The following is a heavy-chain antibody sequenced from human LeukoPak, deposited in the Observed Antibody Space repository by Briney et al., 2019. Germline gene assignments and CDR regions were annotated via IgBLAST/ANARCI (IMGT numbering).Heavy chain of an antibody. CDR3: AQGYSSGWYPY. CDR1: GFTITDYG. V-gene: IGHV3-23*01. J-gene: IGHJ4*02. D-gene: IGHD6-19*01. Sequence: GGSLRLSCAVSGFTITDYGMSWVRQAPGKGLEWVSAISVSGDTKYYADSVKGRFIISRDNSRNTLYLQINSLRAEDTALYYCAQGYSSGWYPYWGQGTLVAVSS. CDR2: ISVSGDTK.